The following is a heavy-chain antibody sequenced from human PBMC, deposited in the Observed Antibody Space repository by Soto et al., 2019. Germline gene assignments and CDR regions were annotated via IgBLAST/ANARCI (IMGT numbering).Heavy chain of an antibody. J-gene: IGHJ6*03. D-gene: IGHD2-15*01. CDR3: ARLGYCSGVFCYSDYYYYYMDV. CDR1: GGSISSYY. CDR2: IYYSGST. Sequence: SETLSLTCTVSGGSISSYYWSWIRQPPGKGLEWIGYIYYSGSTNYNPSLKSRVTISVDTSKNQFSLKLSSVTAADTAVYYCARLGYCSGVFCYSDYYYYYMDVWGKGTTVTVSS. V-gene: IGHV4-59*08.